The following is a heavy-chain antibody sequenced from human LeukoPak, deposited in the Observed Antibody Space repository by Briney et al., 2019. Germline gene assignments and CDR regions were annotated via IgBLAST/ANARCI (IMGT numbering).Heavy chain of an antibody. D-gene: IGHD2-2*01. V-gene: IGHV4-38-2*02. CDR3: ASSSTSSDEYYFDY. CDR2: IYHSGST. Sequence: SETLSLTCTVSDYSISSGYYWGWIRQPPGKGLEWIGSIYHSGSTYYNPSLKSRVTISVDTSKNQFSLKLSSVTAADTAVYYCASSSTSSDEYYFDYWGQGTLVTVSS. J-gene: IGHJ4*02. CDR1: DYSISSGYY.